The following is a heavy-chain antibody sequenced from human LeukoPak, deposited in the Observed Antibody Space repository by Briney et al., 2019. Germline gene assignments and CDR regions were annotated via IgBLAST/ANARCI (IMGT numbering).Heavy chain of an antibody. CDR3: AKWGDYDVLTGYYVSDY. CDR2: ITGGGSGI. Sequence: PRASLRLSCAASGFTFSIYAMSWVRPAPGEGLEWVSAITGGGSGIYYADSMKSRFTISRDNTKNTLYLQINSLRAEDTAVYYCAKWGDYDVLTGYYVSDYWGQGTLVTVSS. V-gene: IGHV3-23*01. J-gene: IGHJ4*02. D-gene: IGHD3-9*01. CDR1: GFTFSIYA.